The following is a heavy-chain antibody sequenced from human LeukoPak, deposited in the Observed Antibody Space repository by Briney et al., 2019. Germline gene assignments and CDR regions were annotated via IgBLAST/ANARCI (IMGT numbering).Heavy chain of an antibody. CDR3: ARRHPYCGGDCYWHYLDY. D-gene: IGHD2-21*02. V-gene: IGHV3-53*04. Sequence: GGSLRLSCAASGFTVSSNYMSWVRQAPGKGLEWVSVIYSGGSTYYPDSVKGRFPISRPNSKNTLYLQMNSLRAEDTAVYYCARRHPYCGGDCYWHYLDYWGQGTLVTVSS. CDR2: IYSGGST. CDR1: GFTVSSNY. J-gene: IGHJ4*02.